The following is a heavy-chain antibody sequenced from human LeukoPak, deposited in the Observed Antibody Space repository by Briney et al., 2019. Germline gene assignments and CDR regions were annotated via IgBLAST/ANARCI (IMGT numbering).Heavy chain of an antibody. CDR2: IYYSGST. CDR1: GGSISSYY. D-gene: IGHD6-6*01. Sequence: PSETLSLTCTVSGGSISSYYWSWIRQPPGKGLEWIGYIYYSGSTNYNPSLKSRVTISVDTSKNQFSLKLSSVTAADTAVYYCARPHFDQHSSFAGGYWYFDLWGRGTLVTVSS. CDR3: ARPHFDQHSSFAGGYWYFDL. V-gene: IGHV4-59*08. J-gene: IGHJ2*01.